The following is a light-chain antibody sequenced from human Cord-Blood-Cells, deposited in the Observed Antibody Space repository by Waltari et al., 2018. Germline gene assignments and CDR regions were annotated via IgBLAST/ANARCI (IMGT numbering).Light chain of an antibody. Sequence: QSALTQPASVSGSPGQSITISCTGTSSDVGGYIYVSWYQQHPGKAPKLMIYDVSKRPSGVSNRFSGSKAGNTASLTISGLQAEDEADYYCSSYTSSSTWVFGGGTKLTVL. CDR3: SSYTSSSTWV. V-gene: IGLV2-14*01. CDR2: DVS. J-gene: IGLJ3*02. CDR1: SSDVGGYIY.